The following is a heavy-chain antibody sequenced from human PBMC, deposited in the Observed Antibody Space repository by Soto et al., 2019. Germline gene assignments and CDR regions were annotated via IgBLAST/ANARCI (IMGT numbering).Heavy chain of an antibody. CDR3: ARVRFLVWFTYYYYYMDV. J-gene: IGHJ6*03. CDR2: IKQDGSEK. CDR1: GFTFSSYW. D-gene: IGHD3-3*01. Sequence: GGSLTLSCAASGFTFSSYWMSWVRQAPGKGLEWVANIKQDGSEKYYVDSVKGRFTISRDNAKNSLYLQMNSLRAEDTAVYYCARVRFLVWFTYYYYYMDVWGKGTTVTVSS. V-gene: IGHV3-7*04.